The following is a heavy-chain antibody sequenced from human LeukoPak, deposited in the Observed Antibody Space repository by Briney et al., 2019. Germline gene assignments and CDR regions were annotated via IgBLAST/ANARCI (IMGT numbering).Heavy chain of an antibody. CDR3: ARNPLRSGSLYYYYYYMDV. Sequence: GASVKVSCKASGYIFSNFGINWVRQAPGQGLEWMGWISGYNGYTKYAQKLQGRVTMTTDTSTSTAHMELRSLRSDDTAVYYCARNPLRSGSLYYYYYYMDVWGKGTTVTISS. CDR1: GYIFSNFG. CDR2: ISGYNGYT. J-gene: IGHJ6*03. V-gene: IGHV1-18*01. D-gene: IGHD3-10*01.